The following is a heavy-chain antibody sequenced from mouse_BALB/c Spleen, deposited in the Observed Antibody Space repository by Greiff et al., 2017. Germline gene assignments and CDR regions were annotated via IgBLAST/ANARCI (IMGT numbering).Heavy chain of an antibody. CDR2: IYPGSGNT. V-gene: IGHV1-77*01. CDR3: ARDYGNYGFAY. Sequence: QVQLQQSGAELARPGASVKLSCKASGYTFTDYYINWVKQRTGQGLEWIGEIYPGSGNTYYNEKFKGKATLTADKSSSTAYMQLSSLTSEDSAVYFCARDYGNYGFAYWGQGTLVTVSA. CDR1: GYTFTDYY. D-gene: IGHD2-1*01. J-gene: IGHJ3*01.